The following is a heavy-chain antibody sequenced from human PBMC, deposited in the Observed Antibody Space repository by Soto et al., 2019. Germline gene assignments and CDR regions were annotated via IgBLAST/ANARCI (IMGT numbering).Heavy chain of an antibody. CDR2: ISGSGGST. Sequence: GGSLRLSCAASGFTFSSYAMSWVRQAPGKGLEWVSAISGSGGSTYYADSVKGRFTISRDNSKNTLYLQMNSLRAEDTAVYYCAKDTYYYDSSGYPPDAFDIWGQGTMVTVSS. D-gene: IGHD3-22*01. CDR1: GFTFSSYA. V-gene: IGHV3-23*01. J-gene: IGHJ3*02. CDR3: AKDTYYYDSSGYPPDAFDI.